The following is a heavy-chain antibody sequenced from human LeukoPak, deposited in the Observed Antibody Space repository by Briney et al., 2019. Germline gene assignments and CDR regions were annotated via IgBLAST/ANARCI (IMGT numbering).Heavy chain of an antibody. CDR3: ARDPSGWYLAAFDI. D-gene: IGHD6-19*01. CDR2: ISAYNGNT. Sequence: ASVKVSCKASGYTFTIYGISWVRQAPGQGLEWIGWISAYNGNTNYAQKLQGRVTMTTDTSTSAAYMELRSLRSDDTAVYYCARDPSGWYLAAFDIWGQGTLVTVSS. CDR1: GYTFTIYG. J-gene: IGHJ4*02. V-gene: IGHV1-18*01.